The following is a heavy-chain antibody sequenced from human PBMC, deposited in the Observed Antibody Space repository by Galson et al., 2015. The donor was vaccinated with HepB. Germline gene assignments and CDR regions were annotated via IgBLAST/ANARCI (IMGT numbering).Heavy chain of an antibody. J-gene: IGHJ5*02. Sequence: CAISGDSVSSNSAAWNWIRQSPSRGLEWLGRTYYRSKWYNDYAVSVKSRITINPDTSKNQFSLQLNSVTPEDTAVYYCARDHPLPRPIQQLDGGWFDPWGQGTLVTVSS. D-gene: IGHD6-13*01. CDR2: TYYRSKWYN. CDR3: ARDHPLPRPIQQLDGGWFDP. CDR1: GDSVSSNSAA. V-gene: IGHV6-1*01.